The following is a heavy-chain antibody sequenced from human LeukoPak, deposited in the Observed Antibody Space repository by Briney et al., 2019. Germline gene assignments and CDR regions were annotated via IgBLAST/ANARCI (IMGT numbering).Heavy chain of an antibody. D-gene: IGHD6-13*01. J-gene: IGHJ4*02. V-gene: IGHV3-30-3*01. CDR3: ARGQDSIWPLPLFDY. CDR2: ISHDGNSK. Sequence: GGSLRLSCAASGFIFSTCPMHWVRQAPGKGLEWVAVISHDGNSKHCAESVKGRFTISRDNSRKTLYMQMDSLRGEDTAVYYCARGQDSIWPLPLFDYWGQGALVTVSS. CDR1: GFIFSTCP.